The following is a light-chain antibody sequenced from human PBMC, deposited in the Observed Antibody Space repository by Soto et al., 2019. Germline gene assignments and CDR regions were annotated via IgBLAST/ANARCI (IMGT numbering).Light chain of an antibody. CDR2: DVS. CDR3: SSYTGSGTDV. V-gene: IGLV2-14*03. J-gene: IGLJ1*01. Sequence: QSALTQPASVSVSPGRSITISCTETSSDVGGYNYVSWYQHYPGKAPKLMIFDVSNRPSGVSDRFSGSKSGDTASLTISGLQAEDEADYYCSSYTGSGTDVFGTGTKVTVL. CDR1: SSDVGGYNY.